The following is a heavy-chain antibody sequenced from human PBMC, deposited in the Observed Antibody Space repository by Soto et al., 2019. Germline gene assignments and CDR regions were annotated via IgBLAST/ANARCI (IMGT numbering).Heavy chain of an antibody. CDR1: GFTFSSYA. CDR3: AKEQGSTGIAVAGNDYDY. Sequence: EVQLLESGGGLVQPGGSLRLSCAASGFTFSSYAMSWVRQAPGKGLEWVSAISGSGGSTYYADSAKGRFTISRDNSKNTLYLQMNSLRAEDTAVYYCAKEQGSTGIAVAGNDYDYWGQGTLVTVSS. V-gene: IGHV3-23*01. D-gene: IGHD6-19*01. J-gene: IGHJ4*02. CDR2: ISGSGGST.